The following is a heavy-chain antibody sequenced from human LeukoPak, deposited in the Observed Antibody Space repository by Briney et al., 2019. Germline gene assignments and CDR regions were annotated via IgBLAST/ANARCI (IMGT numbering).Heavy chain of an antibody. CDR3: ARDIRSVRGVFDY. CDR1: GFTFSSCW. Sequence: GGSLRLSCAASGFTFSSCWMSWVRQAPGKGLEWVANIKQDGSEKYYVDSVKGRFTISRDNAKNSLYLQMNSLRAEDTAVYYCARDIRSVRGVFDYWGQGTLVTVSS. V-gene: IGHV3-7*01. D-gene: IGHD3-10*01. CDR2: IKQDGSEK. J-gene: IGHJ4*02.